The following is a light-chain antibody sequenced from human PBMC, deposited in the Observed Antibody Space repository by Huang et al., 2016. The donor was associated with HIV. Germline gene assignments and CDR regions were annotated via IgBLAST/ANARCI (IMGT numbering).Light chain of an antibody. Sequence: DIVMTQSPLSLPVTPGEPASISCRSSQSLLHSNGYNYLDWYLQKPGQSPQLRIYLGSNRASGFPDRFGGSGSGTYFTLKISRVEAEDVGVYYCMQALQTPWTFGQGTKVEIK. CDR1: QSLLHSNGYNY. V-gene: IGKV2-28*01. J-gene: IGKJ1*01. CDR3: MQALQTPWT. CDR2: LGS.